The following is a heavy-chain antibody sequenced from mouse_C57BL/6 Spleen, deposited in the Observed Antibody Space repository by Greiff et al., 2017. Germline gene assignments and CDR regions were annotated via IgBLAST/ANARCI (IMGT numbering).Heavy chain of an antibody. CDR2: IDPETGGT. V-gene: IGHV1-15*01. D-gene: IGHD1-1*01. Sequence: LQESGAELVRPGASVTLSCKASGYTFTDYEMHWVKQTPVHGLEWIGAIDPETGGTAYNQKFKGKAILTADKSSSTAYMELRSLTSEDSAVYYCTRWGSSFAYWGQGTLVTVSA. CDR1: GYTFTDYE. J-gene: IGHJ3*01. CDR3: TRWGSSFAY.